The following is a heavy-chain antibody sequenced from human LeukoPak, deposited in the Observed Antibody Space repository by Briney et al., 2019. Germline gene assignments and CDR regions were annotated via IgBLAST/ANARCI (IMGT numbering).Heavy chain of an antibody. CDR1: GFKFSTYA. J-gene: IGHJ4*02. CDR2: ISYDGSNK. D-gene: IGHD3-22*01. Sequence: PGGSLRLSCAASGFKFSTYAMHWVRQAPAKGLEWVAVISYDGSNKYYADSVKGRFTISRDNSKNTLYLQMNSLRAEDTAVYYCAREWSNYYDPNFDYWGQGTLVTVSS. V-gene: IGHV3-30*04. CDR3: AREWSNYYDPNFDY.